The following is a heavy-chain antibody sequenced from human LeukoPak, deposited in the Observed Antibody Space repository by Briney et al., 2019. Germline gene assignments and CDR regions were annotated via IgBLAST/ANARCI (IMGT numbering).Heavy chain of an antibody. CDR1: GGSISSYY. CDR2: IYYSGST. V-gene: IGHV4-59*08. J-gene: IGHJ4*02. D-gene: IGHD6-19*01. CDR3: ARHVRIAVAGIDY. Sequence: SETLSLTCTVSGGSISSYYWSWIRQPPGKGLKWIGYIYYSGSTNYNPSLKSRVTISVDTSKNQFSLKLSSVTAADTAVYYCARHVRIAVAGIDYWGQGTLVTVSS.